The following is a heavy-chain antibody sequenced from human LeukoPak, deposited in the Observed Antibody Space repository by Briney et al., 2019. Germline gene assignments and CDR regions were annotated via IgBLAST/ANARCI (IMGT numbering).Heavy chain of an antibody. Sequence: SETLSLTCTVSGGSISSYYWSWIRQPPGKGLEWIGYIYYSGSTNYNPSLKSRVTISVDTSKNQFSLKLTSVTAADTAVYYCARDRDGNNWFDPWGQEPWSPSPQ. CDR3: ARDRDGNNWFDP. J-gene: IGHJ5*02. CDR1: GGSISSYY. D-gene: IGHD5-24*01. V-gene: IGHV4-59*01. CDR2: IYYSGST.